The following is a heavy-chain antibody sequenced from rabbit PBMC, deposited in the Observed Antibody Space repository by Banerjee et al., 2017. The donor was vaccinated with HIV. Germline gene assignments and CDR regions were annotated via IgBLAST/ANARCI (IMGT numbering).Heavy chain of an antibody. Sequence: QEQLEESGGGLVQPEGSLTLTCTASGFSFSNKYVMCWVRQAPGKGPEWIACIYTADGRTYYASWAKGRFTISKTSSTTVTLQMTSLTAADTATYFCARGVDGSGCYGLWGPGTLVTVS. CDR1: GFSFSNKYV. CDR3: ARGVDGSGCYGL. CDR2: IYTADGRT. D-gene: IGHD1-1*01. V-gene: IGHV1S45*01. J-gene: IGHJ4*01.